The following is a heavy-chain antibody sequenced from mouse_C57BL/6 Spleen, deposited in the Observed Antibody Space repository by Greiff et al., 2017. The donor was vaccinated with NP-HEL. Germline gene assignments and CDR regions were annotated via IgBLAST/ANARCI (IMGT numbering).Heavy chain of an antibody. J-gene: IGHJ1*03. CDR3: TRGTTGRDYWYFDV. CDR2: IYPGNSET. V-gene: IGHV1-5*01. D-gene: IGHD1-1*01. CDR1: GYTFTSYW. Sequence: EVQLHQPGTVLARPGASVKLSCKTSGYTFTSYWMDWVKQRPGQGLEWIGAIYPGNSETSYNQKFKGKAKLTAVTSSSTAYMALSSLTTEDSAVYVYTRGTTGRDYWYFDVWGTGTTVTVSS.